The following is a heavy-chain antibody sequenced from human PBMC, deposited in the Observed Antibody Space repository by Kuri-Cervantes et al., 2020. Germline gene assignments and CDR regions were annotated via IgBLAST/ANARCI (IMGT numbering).Heavy chain of an antibody. CDR3: ARARIQLRASDY. CDR2: ISAYNGNT. V-gene: IGHV1-18*01. CDR1: GYTFTSYG. D-gene: IGHD5-18*01. J-gene: IGHJ4*02. Sequence: ASVKVSCKASGYTFTSYGTSWVRQAPGQGLEWMGWISAYNGNTNYAQKLQGRVTMTTDTSTSTAYMELSSLRSEDTAVYYCARARIQLRASDYWGQGTLVTVSS.